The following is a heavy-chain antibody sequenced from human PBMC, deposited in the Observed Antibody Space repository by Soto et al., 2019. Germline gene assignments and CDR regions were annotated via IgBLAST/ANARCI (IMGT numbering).Heavy chain of an antibody. J-gene: IGHJ6*02. CDR1: GGSFSSYS. Sequence: QVQLVQSGAEVKKPGSSVKVSCKASGGSFSSYSMSWVRLAPGQGLEWMGRIIPMLGIVDNAQKFQGRVTITADTSTRTAYMELSSLRSEDTAIYYCARSTVTALSNSYYYDGMDAWGQGTTVIVSS. V-gene: IGHV1-69*02. D-gene: IGHD2-21*02. CDR3: ARSTVTALSNSYYYDGMDA. CDR2: IIPMLGIV.